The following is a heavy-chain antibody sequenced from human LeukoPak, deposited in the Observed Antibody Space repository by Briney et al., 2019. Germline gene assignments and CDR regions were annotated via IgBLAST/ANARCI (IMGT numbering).Heavy chain of an antibody. D-gene: IGHD2-2*02. Sequence: GASVKVSCKASGGTFSSYAISWVRQAPGQGLEWMGGIIPIFGTANYAQKFQGRVTITTDESTSTAYMELSSLRSEDTAVYYCARDNPYCGSTSCYTDGPYNWFDPWGQGTLVTVSS. V-gene: IGHV1-69*05. CDR3: ARDNPYCGSTSCYTDGPYNWFDP. J-gene: IGHJ5*02. CDR2: IIPIFGTA. CDR1: GGTFSSYA.